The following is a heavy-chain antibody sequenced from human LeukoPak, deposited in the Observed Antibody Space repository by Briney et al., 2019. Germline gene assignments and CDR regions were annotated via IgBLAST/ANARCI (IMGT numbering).Heavy chain of an antibody. J-gene: IGHJ6*03. D-gene: IGHD6-13*01. CDR2: ISSSSSYI. CDR1: GFTVSSNY. CDR3: ARDSGSSWYVHYYYYMDV. V-gene: IGHV3-21*01. Sequence: PGGSLRLSCAASGFTVSSNYMSWVRQAPGKGLEWVSSISSSSSYIYYADSVKGRFTISRDNAKNSLYLQMNSLRAEDTAVYYCARDSGSSWYVHYYYYMDVWGKGTTVTVSS.